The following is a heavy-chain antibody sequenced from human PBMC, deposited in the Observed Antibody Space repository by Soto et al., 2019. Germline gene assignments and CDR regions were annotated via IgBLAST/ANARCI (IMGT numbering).Heavy chain of an antibody. Sequence: QVQLVQSGAEVKKPGASVKVSCKASGYTFTGYYMHWVRQAPGQGLEWMGRINPNSGGTNYAQKFQGRVTMTTDTSISEASMELSRLRSDDTAVYYCARDNVLRFLEWLSSDYWYFDLWGRGTLVTDSS. CDR3: ARDNVLRFLEWLSSDYWYFDL. CDR1: GYTFTGYY. J-gene: IGHJ2*01. V-gene: IGHV1-2*02. D-gene: IGHD3-3*01. CDR2: INPNSGGT.